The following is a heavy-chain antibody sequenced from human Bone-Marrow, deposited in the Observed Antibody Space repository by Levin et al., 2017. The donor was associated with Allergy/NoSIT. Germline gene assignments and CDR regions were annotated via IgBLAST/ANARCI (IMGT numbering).Heavy chain of an antibody. J-gene: IGHJ4*02. Sequence: SCAASGFTFSSYSMNWVRQAPGKGLEWVSSISSSSSYIYYADSVKGRFTISRDNAKNSLYLQMNSLRAEDTAVYYCARDRIAAHFDYWGQGTLVTVSS. CDR1: GFTFSSYS. V-gene: IGHV3-21*01. CDR2: ISSSSSYI. CDR3: ARDRIAAHFDY. D-gene: IGHD6-6*01.